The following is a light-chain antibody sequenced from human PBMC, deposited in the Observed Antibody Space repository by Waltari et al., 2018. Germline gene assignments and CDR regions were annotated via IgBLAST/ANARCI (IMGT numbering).Light chain of an antibody. CDR3: CSYAGSYTWV. J-gene: IGLJ3*02. V-gene: IGLV2-11*01. Sequence: SALTQPRSVSGSPGQSVTISCPGTTHDLGSYNYFSWYQQHPGKAPKLIILDVTKRPSGVPDRLSGSKSGNTASLTISGLRAEDEAEYYCCSYAGSYTWVFGGGTKLTVV. CDR1: THDLGSYNY. CDR2: DVT.